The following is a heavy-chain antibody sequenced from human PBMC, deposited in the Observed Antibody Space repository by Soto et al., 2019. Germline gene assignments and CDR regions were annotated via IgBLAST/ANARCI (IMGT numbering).Heavy chain of an antibody. J-gene: IGHJ4*02. Sequence: QVQLVESGGGVVQPGRSLRLSCAASGFTFSSYAMHWVRQAPGKGLEWVAVISYDGSNKYYADSVKGRFTISRDNSKNTLYLQMNSLRAEDTVVYYCARVSSAVAGTDFVYWGQGTLVSVSS. CDR3: ARVSSAVAGTDFVY. D-gene: IGHD6-19*01. CDR1: GFTFSSYA. CDR2: ISYDGSNK. V-gene: IGHV3-30-3*01.